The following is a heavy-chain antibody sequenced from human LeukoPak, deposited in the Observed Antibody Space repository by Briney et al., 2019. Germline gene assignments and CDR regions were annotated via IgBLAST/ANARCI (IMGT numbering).Heavy chain of an antibody. Sequence: GGSLRLSCAASGFTFSDYYMSWIRQAPGKGLEWVSYISSSGSTIYYADSVKGRFTISRDNAKDSLYLQMNSLRAEDTAVYYCARDFYPNHSDYWGQGTLVTVSS. CDR1: GFTFSDYY. J-gene: IGHJ4*02. CDR2: ISSSGSTI. V-gene: IGHV3-11*04. D-gene: IGHD1-14*01. CDR3: ARDFYPNHSDY.